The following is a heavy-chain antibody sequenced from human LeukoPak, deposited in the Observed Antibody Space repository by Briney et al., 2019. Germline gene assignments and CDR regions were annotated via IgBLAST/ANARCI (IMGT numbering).Heavy chain of an antibody. Sequence: GGSLRLSCAASGFTFSNAWMSWVRQAPGKGLEWVGRIKTKTDGGTTAYAAPVKGRFTMSRDDSKNTLYLQMNSLKTEDTAMYYCTTGGLWYSGRVFWGQGTLVTV. CDR3: TTGGLWYSGRVF. CDR2: IKTKTDGGTT. V-gene: IGHV3-15*01. CDR1: GFTFSNAW. J-gene: IGHJ4*02. D-gene: IGHD3-10*01.